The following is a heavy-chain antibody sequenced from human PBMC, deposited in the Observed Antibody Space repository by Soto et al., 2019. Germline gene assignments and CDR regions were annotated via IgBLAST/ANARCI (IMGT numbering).Heavy chain of an antibody. J-gene: IGHJ6*02. D-gene: IGHD3-3*01. CDR1: GGSMRSYY. CDR2: IYARGST. V-gene: IGHV4-4*07. CDR3: AGIGEEIYYGMDV. Sequence: QVQLQESGPGLVKPSETLSLTCTVSGGSMRSYYWNWIRQPAGEGLEWIVRIYARGSTKYNPSLESRVTMFVNVSQNQLSLRLTSVTAADTAVYYCAGIGEEIYYGMDVWGQGTTVTVSS.